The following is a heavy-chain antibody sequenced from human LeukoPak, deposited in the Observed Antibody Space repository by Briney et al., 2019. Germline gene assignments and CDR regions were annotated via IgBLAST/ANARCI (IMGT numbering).Heavy chain of an antibody. Sequence: GGSLRLSCAASGFTFSSYGMHWVRQAPGKGLEWVAVISYDGSNKYYADSVKGRFTISRDNSKNTLYLQMNSLSAEDTAVYYCAKDAMKGFDYWGQGTLVTVSS. J-gene: IGHJ4*02. CDR3: AKDAMKGFDY. CDR1: GFTFSSYG. V-gene: IGHV3-30*18. CDR2: ISYDGSNK.